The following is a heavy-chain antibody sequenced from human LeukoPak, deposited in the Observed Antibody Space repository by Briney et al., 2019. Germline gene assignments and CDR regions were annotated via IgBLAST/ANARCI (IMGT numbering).Heavy chain of an antibody. Sequence: PSETLSLTCTVSGGSISSYYWSWIRQPPGKGLEWIGYIYYIGNTDYNPSLKSRVTISVDTSKNQFSLRLTSVTAADTAVYYCARGGGYSSGLSYWGQGTLVTVSS. D-gene: IGHD6-19*01. CDR1: GGSISSYY. CDR3: ARGGGYSSGLSY. J-gene: IGHJ4*02. CDR2: IYYIGNT. V-gene: IGHV4-59*01.